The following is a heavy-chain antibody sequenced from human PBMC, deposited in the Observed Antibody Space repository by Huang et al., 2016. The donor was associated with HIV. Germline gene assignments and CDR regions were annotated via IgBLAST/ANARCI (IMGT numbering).Heavy chain of an antibody. CDR3: ARMFKYDSGGYWGNDAFDI. V-gene: IGHV4-34*02. D-gene: IGHD3-22*01. CDR2: ISDSGRT. Sequence: QVQLQPWGAELLKPSETLSLTCAVSGGSFSGHYWTWIRQPPGRGLEWIGEISDSGRTTYNTSLKSRLTMSGDTSQGQFSLKLNSVTAADTAIYYCARMFKYDSGGYWGNDAFDIWGQGTMVTVSS. CDR1: GGSFSGHY. J-gene: IGHJ3*02.